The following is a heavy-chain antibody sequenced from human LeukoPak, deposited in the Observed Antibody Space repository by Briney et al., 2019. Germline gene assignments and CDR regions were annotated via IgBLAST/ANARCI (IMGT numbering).Heavy chain of an antibody. Sequence: SETLSLTCTVSGGSISSYYWSWIRQPPGKGLEWIGYIYYSGSTNYNPSLKSRVTISVDTSKNQFSLKLSSVTAADTAVYYCARGPFGDGYFDYWGQGTLVTVSS. D-gene: IGHD3-10*01. V-gene: IGHV4-59*12. CDR2: IYYSGST. J-gene: IGHJ4*02. CDR1: GGSISSYY. CDR3: ARGPFGDGYFDY.